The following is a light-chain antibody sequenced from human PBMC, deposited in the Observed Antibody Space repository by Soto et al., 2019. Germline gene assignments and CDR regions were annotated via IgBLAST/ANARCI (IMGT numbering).Light chain of an antibody. CDR1: SSDVGYYNY. CDR3: SSYTSSTTRV. J-gene: IGLJ1*01. Sequence: QSALTQPASVSGSPGQSITISCTGTSSDVGYYNYVSWYQQHPGKAPKLMIYDVSNRPSGVSNRFSGSKSGSTASLTISGLQAEDEADYYCSSYTSSTTRVFGTGTKLTVL. CDR2: DVS. V-gene: IGLV2-14*01.